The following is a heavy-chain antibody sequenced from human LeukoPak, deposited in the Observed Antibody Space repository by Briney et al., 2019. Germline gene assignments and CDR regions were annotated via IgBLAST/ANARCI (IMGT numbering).Heavy chain of an antibody. CDR3: ARGGPGYYLDY. Sequence: GGSLRLSCAASGFTFSSHDMHWVRQAPGKGLEWVSTIGTAGDTYYPDSVKGGFTISRENAKNSFYLQMNILKAGDTAVYYCARGGPGYYLDYWGQGTLVTVSP. J-gene: IGHJ4*02. V-gene: IGHV3-13*01. CDR2: IGTAGDT. CDR1: GFTFSSHD.